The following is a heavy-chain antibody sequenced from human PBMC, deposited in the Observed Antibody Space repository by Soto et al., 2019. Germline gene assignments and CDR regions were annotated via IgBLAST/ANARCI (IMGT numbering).Heavy chain of an antibody. CDR2: ISGSGGST. Sequence: SLRLSCAGSGFTFSNYAMSWVRQAPGKGLAWVSAISGSGGSTYYADSVKGRFTISRDNSKNTLYLQMNSLRAEDTALYYCAKVPVGATGRFDYWGQGTLVTVSS. J-gene: IGHJ4*02. CDR1: GFTFSNYA. CDR3: AKVPVGATGRFDY. V-gene: IGHV3-23*01. D-gene: IGHD1-26*01.